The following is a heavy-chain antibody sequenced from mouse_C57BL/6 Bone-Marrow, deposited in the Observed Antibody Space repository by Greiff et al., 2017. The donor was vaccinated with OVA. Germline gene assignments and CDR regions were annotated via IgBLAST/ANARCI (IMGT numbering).Heavy chain of an antibody. Sequence: QVQLKESGPELVKPGASVKISCKASGYTFTDYYINWVKQRPGQGLEWIGWIFPGSGSTYYNEKFKGKATLTVDKSSSTAYMLLSSLTSEDSAVYFCARDLYGNYQGRDYWGQGTSVTVSS. V-gene: IGHV1-75*01. D-gene: IGHD2-1*01. J-gene: IGHJ4*01. CDR1: GYTFTDYY. CDR2: IFPGSGST. CDR3: ARDLYGNYQGRDY.